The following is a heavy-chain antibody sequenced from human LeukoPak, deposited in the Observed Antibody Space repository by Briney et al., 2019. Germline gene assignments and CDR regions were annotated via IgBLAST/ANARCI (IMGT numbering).Heavy chain of an antibody. CDR2: INHSGST. CDR1: GGCFSGYY. V-gene: IGHV4-34*01. Sequence: KASENLSRTFAVDGGCFSGYYWGRIRPAPGKGPEWIGEINHSGSTNYNPSLKSRVTISVDTSKNQFSLKLSSVTAADTAVYYCARTRGMSYWGQGTLVTVSS. D-gene: IGHD3-16*01. J-gene: IGHJ4*02. CDR3: ARTRGMSY.